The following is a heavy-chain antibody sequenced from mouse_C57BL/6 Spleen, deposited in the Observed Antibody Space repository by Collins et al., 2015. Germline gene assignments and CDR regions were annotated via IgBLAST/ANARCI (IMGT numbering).Heavy chain of an antibody. V-gene: IGHV1-74*01. J-gene: IGHJ2*01. Sequence: QVQLQQPGAELVKPGASVKVSCKASGYTFTSYWMHWVKQRPGQGLEWIGRTHPSDSDTTYNQKFKGKATLTVDTSSSTAYMQLSSLTSEDSAVYYCAVYYTNYVGFDYWGQGTTLTVSS. CDR3: AVYYTNYVGFDY. CDR1: GYTFTSYW. D-gene: IGHD2-5*01. CDR2: THPSDSDT.